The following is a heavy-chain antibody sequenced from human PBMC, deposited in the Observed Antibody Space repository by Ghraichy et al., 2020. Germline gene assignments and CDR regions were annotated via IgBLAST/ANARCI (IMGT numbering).Heavy chain of an antibody. V-gene: IGHV3-48*02. J-gene: IGHJ6*03. CDR1: GFTFSSYS. Sequence: GGSLRLSCAASGFTFSSYSMNWVRQAPGKGLEWVSYISSSSSTIYYADSVKGRFTISRDNAKNSLYLQMNSLRDEDTAVYYCARGGRLGWPYYYYYMDVWGKGTTVTVSS. CDR3: ARGGRLGWPYYYYYMDV. CDR2: ISSSSSTI. D-gene: IGHD2-15*01.